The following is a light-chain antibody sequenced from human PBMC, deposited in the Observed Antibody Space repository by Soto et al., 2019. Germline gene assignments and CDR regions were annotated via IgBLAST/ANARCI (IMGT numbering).Light chain of an antibody. J-gene: IGKJ1*01. Sequence: EIVLTQSPATLSLSPGERATLSCRASHSISSYLAWYQQKPGQPPRLLIYGATSRATGVPDRFSGSGSGTDFTLTISSLEPEDFAVYYCQQRSNWPRTFGQGTKVDIK. CDR2: GAT. CDR1: HSISSY. CDR3: QQRSNWPRT. V-gene: IGKV3-11*01.